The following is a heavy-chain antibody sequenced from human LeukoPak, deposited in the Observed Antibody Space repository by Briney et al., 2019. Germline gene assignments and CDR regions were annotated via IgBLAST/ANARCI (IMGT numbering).Heavy chain of an antibody. D-gene: IGHD2-21*02. J-gene: IGHJ4*02. CDR2: IYYSGST. Sequence: PSETLSLTCTVSGGSISRYYWSWIRQPPGGGLEWIGYIYYSGSTNYNPSLKSRVTISVDTSKNQFSLKLSSVTAADTAVYYCARVGSYCGGDCYFDYWGQGTLVTVSS. CDR3: ARVGSYCGGDCYFDY. V-gene: IGHV4-59*01. CDR1: GGSISRYY.